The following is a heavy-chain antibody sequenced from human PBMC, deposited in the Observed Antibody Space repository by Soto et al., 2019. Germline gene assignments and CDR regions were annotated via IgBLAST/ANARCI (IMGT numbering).Heavy chain of an antibody. V-gene: IGHV1-58*01. D-gene: IGHD1-26*01. Sequence: GASVKVSCXASGFTFTSSAVQWVRQALGQRLEWIGWIVVGSGNTNYAQKFQERVTITRDMSTSTAYMELSSLRSEDTAVYYCAASCSGSYSPHIDYWGQGTLVTVS. J-gene: IGHJ4*02. CDR3: AASCSGSYSPHIDY. CDR2: IVVGSGNT. CDR1: GFTFTSSA.